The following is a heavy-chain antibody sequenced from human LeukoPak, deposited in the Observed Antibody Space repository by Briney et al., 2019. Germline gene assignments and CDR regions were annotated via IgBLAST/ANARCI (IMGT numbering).Heavy chain of an antibody. V-gene: IGHV7-4-1*02. CDR2: INTNTGNP. Sequence: ASVTVSCTASGGTFSSYAISWVRQAPGQGLEWMGWINTNTGNPTYAQGFTGRFVFSLDTSVSTAYLQISSLKAEDTAVYYCAIERYLAAAGFDYWGQGTLVTVSS. CDR1: GGTFSSYA. D-gene: IGHD6-13*01. CDR3: AIERYLAAAGFDY. J-gene: IGHJ4*02.